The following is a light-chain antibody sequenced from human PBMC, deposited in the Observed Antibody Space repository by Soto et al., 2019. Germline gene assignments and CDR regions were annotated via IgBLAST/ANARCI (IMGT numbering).Light chain of an antibody. J-gene: IGLJ2*01. Sequence: QSALTQPASVSGSPGQSITISCTGTSSDVGGYNYVSWYQQHPGKAPKLMIYDVSNRPSGVSNRSSGSKSGNTASLTISGLQAEDEADYYCSSYTSSLGYVVFGGGTKVTVL. V-gene: IGLV2-14*01. CDR1: SSDVGGYNY. CDR2: DVS. CDR3: SSYTSSLGYVV.